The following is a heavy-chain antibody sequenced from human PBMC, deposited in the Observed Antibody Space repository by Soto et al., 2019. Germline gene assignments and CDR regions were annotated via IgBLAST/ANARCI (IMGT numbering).Heavy chain of an antibody. CDR3: GSRYGGNLDY. Sequence: QVQLQESGPGLVKPSETLSLTCTVSGGSISSYYWSWIRQPPGKGLEWIGYIYYSGSTNYNPSLKRRCTISVATCKNQLSLMLSSVTAADTAVYLCGSRYGGNLDYWGQGTLITVSS. CDR2: IYYSGST. CDR1: GGSISSYY. J-gene: IGHJ4*02. V-gene: IGHV4-59*08. D-gene: IGHD6-25*01.